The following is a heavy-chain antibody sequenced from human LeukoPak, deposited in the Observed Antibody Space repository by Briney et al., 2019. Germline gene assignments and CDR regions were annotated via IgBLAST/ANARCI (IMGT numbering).Heavy chain of an antibody. CDR1: GGSISSSY. CDR2: IYTSGST. Sequence: SETLSLTCSVSGGSISSSYWSWIRQPDGKGLEWIGRIYTSGSTNYSPSLKSRVTISLDKSKNQFSLKLNSVTAADTAVYYCASGLAAAGPDAFDIWGQGTMVTVSS. CDR3: ASGLAAAGPDAFDI. D-gene: IGHD6-13*01. V-gene: IGHV4-4*07. J-gene: IGHJ3*02.